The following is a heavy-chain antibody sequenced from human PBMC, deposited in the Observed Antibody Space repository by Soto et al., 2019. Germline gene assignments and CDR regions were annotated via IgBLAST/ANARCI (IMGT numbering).Heavy chain of an antibody. D-gene: IGHD5-18*01. Sequence: SETLSLTCAVSGYSISSGYYWGWIRHPPGKGLEWIGSIYHSGSTYYNPSLKSRVTISVDTSKNQFSLKLSSVTAADTAVYYCARHGTAMVYYYYGMDVWGQGTTVTVSS. V-gene: IGHV4-38-2*01. CDR1: GYSISSGYY. CDR2: IYHSGST. J-gene: IGHJ6*02. CDR3: ARHGTAMVYYYYGMDV.